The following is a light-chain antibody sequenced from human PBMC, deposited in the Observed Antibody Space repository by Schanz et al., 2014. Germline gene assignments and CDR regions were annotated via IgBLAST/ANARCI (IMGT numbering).Light chain of an antibody. J-gene: IGLJ1*01. CDR1: SNDIGDYNY. V-gene: IGLV2-11*01. CDR2: DVS. CDR3: AAWDDSLNGYV. Sequence: QSALTQPRSVSGSPGQSVTISCTGTSNDIGDYNYVSWYQQHPGKAPKLMIYDVSKRPSGVPDRFSGSKSGNTASLAISGLQSEDEADYYCAAWDDSLNGYVFGTGTKLTVL.